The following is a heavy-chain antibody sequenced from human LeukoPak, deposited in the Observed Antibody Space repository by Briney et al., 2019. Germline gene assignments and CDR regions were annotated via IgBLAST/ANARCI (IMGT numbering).Heavy chain of an antibody. CDR2: IYPGDSDT. CDR1: GYSFTSYW. D-gene: IGHD3-22*01. CDR3: ARRLRPSSDYYPDAFDI. Sequence: GESLKISCKGSGYSFTSYWIAWVRQMPGKGLEWMGIIYPGDSDTRYSPSFQGQVTISADKSITTAYLQWSSLKASDTAMYYCARRLRPSSDYYPDAFDIWGQGTMVTVSS. J-gene: IGHJ3*02. V-gene: IGHV5-51*01.